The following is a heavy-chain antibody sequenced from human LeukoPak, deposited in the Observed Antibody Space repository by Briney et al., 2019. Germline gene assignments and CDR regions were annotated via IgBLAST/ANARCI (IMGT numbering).Heavy chain of an antibody. CDR2: IYYSGST. V-gene: IGHV4-61*01. CDR1: GGSISSSSYY. Sequence: SETLSLTCTVSGGSISSSSYYWSWIRQPPGKGLEWIGYIYYSGSTNYNPSLKSRVTISVDTSKNQFSLKLSSVTAADTAVYYCARGDGYNQGDWGQGTLVTVSS. D-gene: IGHD5-24*01. CDR3: ARGDGYNQGD. J-gene: IGHJ4*02.